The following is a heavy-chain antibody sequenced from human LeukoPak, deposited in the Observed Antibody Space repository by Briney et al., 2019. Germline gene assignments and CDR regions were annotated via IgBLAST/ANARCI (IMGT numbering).Heavy chain of an antibody. CDR3: ARVGYYDSSGYPDEYFQH. J-gene: IGHJ1*01. Sequence: GASVKVSCKASGGTFSSYAISWVRRAPGQGLEWMGGIIPIFGTANYAQKFQGRVTITADESTSTAYMELSSLRSEDTAVYYCARVGYYDSSGYPDEYFQHWGQGTLVTVSS. V-gene: IGHV1-69*13. CDR2: IIPIFGTA. CDR1: GGTFSSYA. D-gene: IGHD3-22*01.